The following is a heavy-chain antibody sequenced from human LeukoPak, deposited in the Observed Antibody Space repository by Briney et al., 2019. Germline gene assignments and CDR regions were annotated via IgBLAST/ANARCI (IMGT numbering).Heavy chain of an antibody. Sequence: PSETLSLTCAVYGGSFSGYYWSWIRQPPGKGREWIGEINHSGSTNYNPSLKSRVTISVDTSKNQFSLKLSSVTAADTAVYYCARGLAISPYDYWGQGTLVTVSS. CDR1: GGSFSGYY. J-gene: IGHJ4*02. V-gene: IGHV4-34*01. CDR3: ARGLAISPYDY. D-gene: IGHD3-9*01. CDR2: INHSGST.